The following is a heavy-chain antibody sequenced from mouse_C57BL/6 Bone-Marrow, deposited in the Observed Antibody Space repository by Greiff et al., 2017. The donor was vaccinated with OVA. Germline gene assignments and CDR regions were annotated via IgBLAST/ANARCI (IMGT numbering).Heavy chain of an antibody. Sequence: VKLMESGPELVKPGASVKISCKASGYAFSSSWMNWVKQRPGQGLEWIGRIYPGDGDTNYNGKFKGKATLTADKSSSTAYMQLSSLTSEDSAVYFCARPRPYWYFDVWGTGTTVTVSS. CDR3: ARPRPYWYFDV. J-gene: IGHJ1*03. CDR1: GYAFSSSW. CDR2: IYPGDGDT. V-gene: IGHV1-82*01.